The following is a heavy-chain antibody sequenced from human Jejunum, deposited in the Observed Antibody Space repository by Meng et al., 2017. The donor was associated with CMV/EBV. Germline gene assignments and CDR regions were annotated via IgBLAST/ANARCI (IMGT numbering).Heavy chain of an antibody. CDR2: ISYDGAII. D-gene: IGHD3-10*01. Sequence: SGFTVSSFGMHWVRQAPGRGLEWVSFISYDGAIISYADSVRGRFTMSRDNSRNSVELQMNSLRVDDTAVYYCVRDRGAYTIEYFHHWGQGSLVTVSS. CDR1: GFTVSSFG. CDR3: VRDRGAYTIEYFHH. J-gene: IGHJ1*01. V-gene: IGHV3-30*19.